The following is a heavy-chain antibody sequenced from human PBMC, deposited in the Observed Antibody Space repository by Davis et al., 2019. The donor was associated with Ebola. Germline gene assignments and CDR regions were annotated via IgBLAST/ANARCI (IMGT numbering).Heavy chain of an antibody. D-gene: IGHD3-22*01. Sequence: MPSETLSLTCGVYGGSFSGYYWSWIRQPPGKGLEWIGYIYYSGSTYYNPSLKSRVTISVDTSKNQFSLKLSSVTAADTAVYYCARGVEYYYDSSGYYSRPIFQHWGQGTLVTVSS. CDR3: ARGVEYYYDSSGYYSRPIFQH. J-gene: IGHJ1*01. CDR1: GGSFSGYY. V-gene: IGHV4-30-4*08. CDR2: IYYSGST.